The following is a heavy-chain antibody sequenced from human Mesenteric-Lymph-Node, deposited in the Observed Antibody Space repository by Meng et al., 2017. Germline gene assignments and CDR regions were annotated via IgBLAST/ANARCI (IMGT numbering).Heavy chain of an antibody. J-gene: IGHJ4*02. V-gene: IGHV1-2*02. D-gene: IGHD5-12*01. CDR1: GYSFSGYF. CDR3: ARGHQDMVGMDY. CDR2: TNPNSGGT. Sequence: QVQLVQSGAEGKQPGARVKVSGKASGYSFSGYFMHWVRPAPVQGLEWMGWTNPNSGGTNYTKKFQGRVTMTRDTRTAYLELSGLTSDDTAVYYCARGHQDMVGMDYWGQGTLVTVFS.